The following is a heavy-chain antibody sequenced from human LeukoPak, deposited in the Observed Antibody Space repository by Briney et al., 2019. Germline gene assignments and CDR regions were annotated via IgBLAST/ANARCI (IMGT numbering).Heavy chain of an antibody. J-gene: IGHJ3*02. CDR1: GLTFSSSW. CDR3: ARENWFAFDM. V-gene: IGHV3-7*01. CDR2: IKRDGSER. Sequence: GGSLRLSCAVSGLTFSSSWMDWVRQAPGKGLEWVANIKRDGSERYYVDSVKGRFTISRDNAKNSLYLQMSSLRAEDTAVYYCARENWFAFDMWGQGTLVTVSS. D-gene: IGHD3-9*01.